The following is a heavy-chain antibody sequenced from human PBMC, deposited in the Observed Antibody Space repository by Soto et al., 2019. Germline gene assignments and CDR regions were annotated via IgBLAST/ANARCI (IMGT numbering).Heavy chain of an antibody. Sequence: ASVKVSCKASGYTFTSYGISWARQATGQGLEWMGWMNPNSGNTGYAQKFQGRVTMTRNTSISTAYMELSSLRSEDTAVYYCARDRSGYCDNWGQGTLVTSPQ. CDR3: ARDRSGYCDN. CDR2: MNPNSGNT. CDR1: GYTFTSYG. V-gene: IGHV1-8*02. J-gene: IGHJ4*02. D-gene: IGHD3-22*01.